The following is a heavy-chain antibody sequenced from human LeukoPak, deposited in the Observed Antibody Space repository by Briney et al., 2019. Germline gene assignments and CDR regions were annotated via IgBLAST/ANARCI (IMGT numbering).Heavy chain of an antibody. J-gene: IGHJ6*03. CDR3: ASARYSYGSYNYYYMDV. Sequence: PSETLSLTCTVSGGSISSGSYYWSWIRQPAGKGLQWIGRIYTSGSTNYNPSLKSRVTISVDTSKNQFSLKLSSVTAADTAVYYCASARYSYGSYNYYYMDVWGKGTTVTVSS. D-gene: IGHD5-18*01. CDR2: IYTSGST. V-gene: IGHV4-61*02. CDR1: GGSISSGSYY.